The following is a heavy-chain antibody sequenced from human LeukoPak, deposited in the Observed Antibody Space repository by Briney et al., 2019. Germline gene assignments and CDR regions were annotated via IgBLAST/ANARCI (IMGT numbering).Heavy chain of an antibody. CDR2: VSAYNGNT. CDR3: VRDPADTAMSKASYNWFDP. Sequence: ASVKVSCKASGYTFYYYGISWVRQAPGQGLEWMGWVSAYNGNTNYAQKLQDRVTMTTDTSTSTAYMELRSLRSDDTAVYYCVRDPADTAMSKASYNWFDPWGQGTLVTVSS. D-gene: IGHD5-18*01. V-gene: IGHV1-18*01. CDR1: GYTFYYYG. J-gene: IGHJ5*02.